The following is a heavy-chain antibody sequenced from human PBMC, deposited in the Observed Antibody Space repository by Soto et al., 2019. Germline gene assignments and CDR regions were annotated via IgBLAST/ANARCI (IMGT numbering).Heavy chain of an antibody. D-gene: IGHD3-3*01. CDR2: IKQDGSEK. Sequence: GGSLRLSCAASGFTFSSYWMSWVRQAPGKGLEWVANIKQDGSEKYYVDSVKGRFTISRDNAKNSLYLQMNSLRAEDTAVYYCARDGFLEWLLYPYYYYYMDVWGKGTTVTVSS. J-gene: IGHJ6*03. CDR3: ARDGFLEWLLYPYYYYYMDV. V-gene: IGHV3-7*01. CDR1: GFTFSSYW.